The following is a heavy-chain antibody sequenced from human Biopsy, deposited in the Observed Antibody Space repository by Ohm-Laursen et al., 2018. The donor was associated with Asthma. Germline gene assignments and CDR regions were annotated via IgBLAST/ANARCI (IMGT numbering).Heavy chain of an antibody. CDR1: RGPFRGYV. D-gene: IGHD2-8*01. J-gene: IGHJ6*02. CDR3: ASGPQWSGLDI. V-gene: IGHV4-34*01. CDR2: IPQGGAT. Sequence: GTLSLTCALNRGPFRGYVWAWIRQPPGKGLEWIGEIPQGGATTVNPSPKSRVTISMDPSKSPLYLSLRSLTAADTAVYYCASGPQWSGLDIWGQGTTVTVSS.